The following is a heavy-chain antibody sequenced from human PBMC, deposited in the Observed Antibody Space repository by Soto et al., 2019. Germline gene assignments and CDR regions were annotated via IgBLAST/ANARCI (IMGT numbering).Heavy chain of an antibody. Sequence: SVKVSGKAFGGTLSNYGISWVRQAPGQGLEYMGGIIPIFGTAKYAQKFQDRVTITADNPSTTTYMELSSLRSDDTAVYYCARDRDMVVEVAAGFGMDVWGQGITVTVSS. CDR3: ARDRDMVVEVAAGFGMDV. J-gene: IGHJ6*02. D-gene: IGHD2-15*01. CDR2: IIPIFGTA. CDR1: GGTLSNYG. V-gene: IGHV1-69*06.